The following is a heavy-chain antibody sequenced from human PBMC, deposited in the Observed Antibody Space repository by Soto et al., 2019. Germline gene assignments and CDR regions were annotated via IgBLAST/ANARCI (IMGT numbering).Heavy chain of an antibody. V-gene: IGHV3-74*01. CDR2: IDNDGSAT. Sequence: GVSPRLSFAAPGFSLNIAWMHCVGQAPGKELEWVSRIDNDGSATTYADSVKGRFTISRDNAKNTLFLQMNTLRVDDTAVYYCARGDWNSYWGQGTLVSVSS. CDR3: ARGDWNSY. J-gene: IGHJ4*02. D-gene: IGHD1-7*01. CDR1: GFSLNIAW.